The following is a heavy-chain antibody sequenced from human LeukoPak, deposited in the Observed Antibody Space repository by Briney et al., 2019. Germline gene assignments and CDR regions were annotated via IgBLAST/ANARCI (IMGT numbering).Heavy chain of an antibody. D-gene: IGHD3-3*01. Sequence: GGSLRLSCAASGFTFSSYSMNWVRQAPGKGLEWVSSISSSSSYIYYADSVKGRFTISRDNAKNSLYLQMNSPRAEDTAVYYCASGPLEWLFDWGQGTLVTVSS. CDR2: ISSSSSYI. V-gene: IGHV3-21*01. J-gene: IGHJ4*02. CDR3: ASGPLEWLFD. CDR1: GFTFSSYS.